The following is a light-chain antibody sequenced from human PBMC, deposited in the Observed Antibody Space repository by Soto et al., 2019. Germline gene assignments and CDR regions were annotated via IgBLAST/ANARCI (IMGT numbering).Light chain of an antibody. J-gene: IGKJ2*01. CDR3: QQYGNSPRT. Sequence: EIVLMQSPGTLSLSPGERATLSCRASQSVSNSYLAWYQQKPGQAPRLLIYGASSRATGIPDRFSGSGSGTDFTLTISRLEPEDFAVYYCQQYGNSPRTFGQGTKLVIK. V-gene: IGKV3-20*01. CDR1: QSVSNSY. CDR2: GAS.